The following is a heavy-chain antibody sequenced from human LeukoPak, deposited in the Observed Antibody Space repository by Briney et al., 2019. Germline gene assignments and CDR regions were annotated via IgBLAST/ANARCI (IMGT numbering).Heavy chain of an antibody. CDR3: ARETRGALGSY. CDR2: LEQDGGAK. D-gene: IGHD1-26*01. V-gene: IGHV3-7*05. J-gene: IGHJ4*02. CDR1: VSTLRNHW. Sequence: GGSLRLSCAAYVSTLRNHWMTCFRQIPGKGLEWVASLEQDGGAKYYVDSVKGRFTISRDNVDNSLYLQMNSLRAADTAVYYCARETRGALGSYWGQGTRVTVSS.